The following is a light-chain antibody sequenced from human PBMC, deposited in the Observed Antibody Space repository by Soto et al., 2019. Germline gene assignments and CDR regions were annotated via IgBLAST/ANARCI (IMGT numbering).Light chain of an antibody. CDR1: QSVGNNF. CDR2: NAS. Sequence: NLLTQSPGTLSLSPGERVTLSCRASQSVGNNFLAWYRQRPGQAPRVLIYNASKRATGVPDRFSGSGSGTDFTLTISGLEPEDFAVYFFQQYGNSTFTFGPGTKVDIX. V-gene: IGKV3-20*01. CDR3: QQYGNSTFT. J-gene: IGKJ3*01.